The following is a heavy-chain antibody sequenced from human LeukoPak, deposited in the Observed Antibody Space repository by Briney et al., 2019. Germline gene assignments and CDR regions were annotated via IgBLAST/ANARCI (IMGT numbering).Heavy chain of an antibody. V-gene: IGHV3-21*01. CDR3: ARGGTGATRDDTFDI. Sequence: GGSLRLSCADSGFTFSRYSMNWVRQAPGKGLEWVSSISNSGSPIFYADSVKGRFTISRDNAKNSLCLQMNSLRAEDTALYYCARGGTGATRDDTFDIWGQGTMVTSSS. J-gene: IGHJ3*02. CDR1: GFTFSRYS. D-gene: IGHD1-7*01. CDR2: ISNSGSPI.